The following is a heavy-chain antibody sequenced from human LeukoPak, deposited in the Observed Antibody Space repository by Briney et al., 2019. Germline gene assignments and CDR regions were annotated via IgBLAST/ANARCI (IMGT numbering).Heavy chain of an antibody. Sequence: PGGSLRLSCAASGFTFSRFWMHWVRQAPGKGLVSVSRISSDGSNTNYADSVKGRFTISRDNAKNTLYLQMDSLTGDDTAVYYCASRNFGSSPFDYWGQGTLVTVSS. J-gene: IGHJ4*02. CDR3: ASRNFGSSPFDY. CDR2: ISSDGSNT. V-gene: IGHV3-74*01. D-gene: IGHD3-10*01. CDR1: GFTFSRFW.